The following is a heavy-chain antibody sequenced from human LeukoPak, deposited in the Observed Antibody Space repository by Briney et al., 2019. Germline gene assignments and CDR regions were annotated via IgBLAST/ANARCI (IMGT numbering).Heavy chain of an antibody. Sequence: SETLSLTCTVSGGSISSSSYYWGWIRQPPGKGLEWIGSIYYSGSTYYNPSLKSRVTISVDTSKNQFSLKLSSVTAADTAVYYCAREATGPGSNWFDLWGQGPLVTVSS. CDR3: AREATGPGSNWFDL. V-gene: IGHV4-39*02. CDR1: GGSISSSSYY. CDR2: IYYSGST. D-gene: IGHD1-26*01. J-gene: IGHJ5*02.